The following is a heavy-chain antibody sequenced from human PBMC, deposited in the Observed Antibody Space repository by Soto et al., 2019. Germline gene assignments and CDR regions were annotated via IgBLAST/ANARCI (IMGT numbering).Heavy chain of an antibody. J-gene: IGHJ4*02. D-gene: IGHD3-10*01. CDR3: NRAMVRGADVDY. Sequence: EVQLVESGGGLVKPGGSLRLSCAASGFTFSNAWMNWVRQAPGKGLEWVGRIKIKTDGGTTDYAAPVKGRFTISRDDSKHTLYLQMNSLKTEDTAVYYCNRAMVRGADVDYWGQGTLVTVSS. CDR1: GFTFSNAW. CDR2: IKIKTDGGTT. V-gene: IGHV3-15*07.